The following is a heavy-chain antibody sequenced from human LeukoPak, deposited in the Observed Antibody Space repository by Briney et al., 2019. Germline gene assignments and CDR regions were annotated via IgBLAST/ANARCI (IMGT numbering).Heavy chain of an antibody. CDR2: IIPILGIA. Sequence: SVKVSCKASGGTFSSYAISWVRQAPGQGLEWMGRIIPILGIANYAQKFQGRVTITADKSTSTAYMEPSSLRSEDTAVYYCAREGGGDTAMVTGAYYFDYWGQGTLVTVSS. V-gene: IGHV1-69*04. CDR3: AREGGGDTAMVTGAYYFDY. D-gene: IGHD5-18*01. CDR1: GGTFSSYA. J-gene: IGHJ4*02.